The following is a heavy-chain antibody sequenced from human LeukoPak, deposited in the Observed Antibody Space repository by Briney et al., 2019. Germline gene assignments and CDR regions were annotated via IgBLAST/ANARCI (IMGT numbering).Heavy chain of an antibody. D-gene: IGHD4-17*01. V-gene: IGHV4-4*07. J-gene: IGHJ4*02. CDR1: GVSISSYY. CDR3: ASNYGDYVAVWGY. CDR2: IYPSGST. Sequence: PSETLSLTCTVSGVSISSYYWSWIRQPAGKGLEWIGRIYPSGSTNYNPSLKNRVTISVDKSKNHFSLKLSSVTAADTAVYYCASNYGDYVAVWGYWGQGTLVTVSS.